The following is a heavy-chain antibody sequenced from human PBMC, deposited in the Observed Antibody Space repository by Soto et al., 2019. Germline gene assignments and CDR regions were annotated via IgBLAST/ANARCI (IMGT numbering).Heavy chain of an antibody. V-gene: IGHV1-69*01. D-gene: IGHD6-13*01. J-gene: IGHJ6*02. CDR2: IIPVLGTP. CDR3: ASSAGLDHPPNYYGLTV. CDR1: GGTFTSTA. Sequence: QVLLVQSSAEVKKPGSSVKVSCKASGGTFTSTAFSWVRQAPGQGLEWMGVIIPVLGTPNYAQKFQARLTVPAEASTTTVHKELSSPRSDDTAGNYCASSAGLDHPPNYYGLTVWGQGTTVTVSS.